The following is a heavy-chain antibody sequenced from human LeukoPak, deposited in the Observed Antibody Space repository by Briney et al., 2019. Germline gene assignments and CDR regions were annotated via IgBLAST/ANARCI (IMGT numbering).Heavy chain of an antibody. V-gene: IGHV4-59*01. Sequence: SETLSLTCTVSSGSISNYYWSWIRQPPGKGLEWIGYIYDNENTNYNPSLESRVTISVDASRNQFSLELSSVTAADTAMYYCARHRDVTGALRHFDLWGRGTLVTVSS. D-gene: IGHD7-27*01. J-gene: IGHJ2*01. CDR2: IYDNENT. CDR1: SGSISNYY. CDR3: ARHRDVTGALRHFDL.